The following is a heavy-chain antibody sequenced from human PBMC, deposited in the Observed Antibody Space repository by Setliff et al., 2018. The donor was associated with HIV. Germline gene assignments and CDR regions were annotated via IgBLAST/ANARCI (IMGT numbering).Heavy chain of an antibody. V-gene: IGHV3-23*01. CDR1: GFSLSLYA. CDR2: ISGSGRKT. D-gene: IGHD2-2*01. CDR3: AKVPLFVVVPAALGGMDV. Sequence: LRLSCKATGFSLSLYAMSWVRQAPGKGLEWVSSISGSGRKTYYGDSVKGRFTISRDDSWDTVDLQMNTLGAEDTAVYYCAKVPLFVVVPAALGGMDVWGQGTTVTVSS. J-gene: IGHJ6*02.